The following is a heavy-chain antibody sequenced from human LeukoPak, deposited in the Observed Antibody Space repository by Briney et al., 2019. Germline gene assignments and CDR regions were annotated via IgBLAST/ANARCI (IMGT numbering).Heavy chain of an antibody. CDR1: GFTFSSYA. D-gene: IGHD3-10*01. Sequence: GGSLRLSCAASGFTFSSYAMHWVRQAPGKGLEWVAVISYDGSNKYYADSVKGRFTISRDNSKNTLYLQMNSLRAEDTAVYYCARDINTDYYFDYWGQGTLVTVSS. J-gene: IGHJ4*02. CDR2: ISYDGSNK. V-gene: IGHV3-30*04. CDR3: ARDINTDYYFDY.